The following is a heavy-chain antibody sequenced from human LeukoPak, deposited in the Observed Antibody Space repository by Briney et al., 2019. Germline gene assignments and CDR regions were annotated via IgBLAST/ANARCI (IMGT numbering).Heavy chain of an antibody. CDR1: GFTFSSYS. CDR2: IYTVGTT. D-gene: IGHD1-26*01. J-gene: IGHJ6*03. Sequence: GGSLRLSCAASGFTFSSYSMNWVRQAPGKGLEWVSVIYTVGTTYYADSVKGRFTISRDSSKNTLYLQMNSLRAEDTAVYYCAGYGGSYPYYMDVWGKGTTVTISS. V-gene: IGHV3-53*01. CDR3: AGYGGSYPYYMDV.